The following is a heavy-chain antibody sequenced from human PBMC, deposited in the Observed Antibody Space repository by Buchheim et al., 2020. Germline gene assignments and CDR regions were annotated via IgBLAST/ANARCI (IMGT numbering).Heavy chain of an antibody. CDR3: ARGGDYYDSSGYYSLTAFDY. J-gene: IGHJ4*02. Sequence: EVQLVESGGGLVQPGGSLRLSCAASGFTFSSYSMNWVRQAPGKGLEWVSYISSSSSTIYYADSVTGRFPISRDNAKNSLYLQMNSLRAEDTAVYYSARGGDYYDSSGYYSLTAFDYWGQGTL. V-gene: IGHV3-48*01. D-gene: IGHD3-22*01. CDR2: ISSSSSTI. CDR1: GFTFSSYS.